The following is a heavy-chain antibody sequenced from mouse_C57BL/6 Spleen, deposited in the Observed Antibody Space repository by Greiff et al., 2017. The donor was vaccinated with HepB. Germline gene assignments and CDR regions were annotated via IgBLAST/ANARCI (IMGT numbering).Heavy chain of an antibody. J-gene: IGHJ4*01. CDR2: IRSKSNNYAT. Sequence: DVMLVESGGGLVQPKGSLKLSCAASGFSFNTYAMNWVRQAPGKGLEWVARIRSKSNNYATYYADSVKDRFTISRDDSESMLYLQMNNLKTEDTAMYYCVRSYYYGSRDYYAMDYWGQGTSVTVSS. V-gene: IGHV10-1*01. D-gene: IGHD1-1*01. CDR3: VRSYYYGSRDYYAMDY. CDR1: GFSFNTYA.